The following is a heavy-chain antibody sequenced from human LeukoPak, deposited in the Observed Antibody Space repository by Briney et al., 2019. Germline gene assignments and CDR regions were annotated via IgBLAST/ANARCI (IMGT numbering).Heavy chain of an antibody. V-gene: IGHV3-21*01. D-gene: IGHD5-12*01. J-gene: IGHJ4*02. CDR3: ARDSGYDFDY. Sequence: GGSLRLSCAASGFTFSGYWMHWVRQAPGKGLEWVSSISSSSSYIYYADSVKGRFTISRDNAKNSLYLQMNSLRAEDTAVYYCARDSGYDFDYWGQGALVTVSS. CDR1: GFTFSGYW. CDR2: ISSSSSYI.